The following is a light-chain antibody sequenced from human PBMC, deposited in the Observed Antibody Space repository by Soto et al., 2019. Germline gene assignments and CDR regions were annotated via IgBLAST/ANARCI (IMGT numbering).Light chain of an antibody. J-gene: IGKJ2*01. CDR3: QQYYSTPYT. CDR1: QSVLYSSNNKNY. V-gene: IGKV4-1*01. Sequence: DIVMTKSTDSLAVSLGERANINCKSSQSVLYSSNNKNYLAWYQQKPGQPPKLLIYWASTRESGVPDRFSGSGSGTDFTLTISSLQAEDVAVYYCQQYYSTPYTFGQGTNLEIK. CDR2: WAS.